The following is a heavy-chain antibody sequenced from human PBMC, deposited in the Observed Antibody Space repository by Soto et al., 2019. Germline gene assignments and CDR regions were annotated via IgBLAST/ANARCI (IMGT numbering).Heavy chain of an antibody. CDR3: AKDDGSSWYIDY. Sequence: PVGSLRLSCAASGFSFSSYAMSWVRQAPGKGLEWVSGISGSGGRTYYADSVKGRFTISRDNSKNTLYLQMNSLRAEDTAVHYCAKDDGSSWYIDYWGQGTLVTVSS. J-gene: IGHJ4*02. D-gene: IGHD6-13*01. V-gene: IGHV3-23*01. CDR2: ISGSGGRT. CDR1: GFSFSSYA.